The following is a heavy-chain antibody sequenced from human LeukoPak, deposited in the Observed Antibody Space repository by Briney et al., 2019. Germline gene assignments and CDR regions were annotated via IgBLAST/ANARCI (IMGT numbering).Heavy chain of an antibody. CDR3: ARDGERSSSTSCYTQDDAFDI. Sequence: PSETLSLTCTVSGGSISSYYWSWIRQPPGKGLEWIGYIYYSGSTNYNPSLKSRVTISVDTSKNQFSLKLSSVTAADTAVYYCARDGERSSSTSCYTQDDAFDIWGQGTMVTVSS. V-gene: IGHV4-59*01. CDR1: GGSISSYY. J-gene: IGHJ3*02. D-gene: IGHD2-2*02. CDR2: IYYSGST.